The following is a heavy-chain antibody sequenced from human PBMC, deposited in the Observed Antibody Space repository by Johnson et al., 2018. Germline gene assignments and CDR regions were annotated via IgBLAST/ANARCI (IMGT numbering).Heavy chain of an antibody. Sequence: VQLVESGGGLVKPGGSLRLSCAASGFTFSNAWMSWVRQAPGKGLEWVGRIKSKTDGGTTDYAAPVKGRFTISRDDSKNTLYLQMNSLKTEDPAGDYCTTDSSSWYGAIHYYYGMDVWGQVTTVTVSS. CDR2: IKSKTDGGTT. D-gene: IGHD6-13*01. CDR3: TTDSSSWYGAIHYYYGMDV. CDR1: GFTFSNAW. V-gene: IGHV3-15*01. J-gene: IGHJ6*02.